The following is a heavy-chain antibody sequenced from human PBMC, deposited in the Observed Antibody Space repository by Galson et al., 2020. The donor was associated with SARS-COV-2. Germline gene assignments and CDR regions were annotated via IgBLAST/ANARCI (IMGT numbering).Heavy chain of an antibody. J-gene: IGHJ4*02. CDR3: AKENSLNDYGDYFDY. CDR2: ISGSGGST. D-gene: IGHD4-17*01. Sequence: GESLKISCAASGFTFSSYAMSWVRQAPGKGLEWVSAISGSGGSTYYADSVKGRFTISRDNSKNTLYLQMNSLRAEDTAVYYCAKENSLNDYGDYFDYWGQGTLVTVSS. V-gene: IGHV3-23*01. CDR1: GFTFSSYA.